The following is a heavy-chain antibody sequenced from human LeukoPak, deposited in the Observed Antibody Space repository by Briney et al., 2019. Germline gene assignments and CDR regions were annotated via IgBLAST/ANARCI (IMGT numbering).Heavy chain of an antibody. V-gene: IGHV1-24*01. D-gene: IGHD6-13*01. Sequence: ASVKVSCKVSGYTLTELSMHWVRQAPGKGLEWMGGFDPEDGETIYAQKFQGRVTMTEDTSTDTAYMELSSLRSEDTAVYYCARGGIAAAGGRDAFDIWGQGTMVTVSS. J-gene: IGHJ3*02. CDR3: ARGGIAAAGGRDAFDI. CDR2: FDPEDGET. CDR1: GYTLTELS.